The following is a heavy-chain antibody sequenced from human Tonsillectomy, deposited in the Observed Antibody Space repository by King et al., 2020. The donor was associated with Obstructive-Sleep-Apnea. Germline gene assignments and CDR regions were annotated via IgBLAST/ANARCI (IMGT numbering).Heavy chain of an antibody. D-gene: IGHD3-16*01. J-gene: IGHJ5*02. CDR2: ISGSGGNT. Sequence: VQLVESGGGLVQPGGSLRLSCAASGFTFSSYAMSWVRQAPGKGLEWVSAISGSGGNTNYADSVKGRFTNSRDNSKYTVFLEMNSLRAEDTAVYYCARAVLGGWFDPWGQGTLVIVSS. V-gene: IGHV3-23*04. CDR3: ARAVLGGWFDP. CDR1: GFTFSSYA.